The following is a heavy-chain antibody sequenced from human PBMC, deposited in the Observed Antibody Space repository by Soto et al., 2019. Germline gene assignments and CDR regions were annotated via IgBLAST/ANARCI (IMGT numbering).Heavy chain of an antibody. J-gene: IGHJ6*03. Sequence: PGGSLRLSCAASGFTFSDYYMSWIRQAPGKGLEWVSYISSSGSTIYYADSVKGRFTISRDNAKNSLYLQMNSLRAEDTAVYYCARVRRSLEWLGDYYYYYMDVWGKGTTVTVSS. CDR3: ARVRRSLEWLGDYYYYYMDV. CDR2: ISSSGSTI. CDR1: GFTFSDYY. D-gene: IGHD3-3*01. V-gene: IGHV3-11*01.